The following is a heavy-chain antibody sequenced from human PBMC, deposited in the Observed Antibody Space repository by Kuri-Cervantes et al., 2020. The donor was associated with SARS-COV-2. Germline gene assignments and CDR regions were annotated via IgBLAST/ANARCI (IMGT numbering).Heavy chain of an antibody. CDR1: GYTFTSYG. D-gene: IGHD2-2*02. Sequence: ASVKVSCKASGYTFTSYGISWVRQAPGQGLEWMGWISAYNGNTNYAQKLQGRVTMTTDTSISTAYMELSRLRSDDTAVYYCANLPAAINNYYYYYMDVWGKGTTVTVSS. J-gene: IGHJ6*03. CDR2: ISAYNGNT. V-gene: IGHV1-18*01. CDR3: ANLPAAINNYYYYYMDV.